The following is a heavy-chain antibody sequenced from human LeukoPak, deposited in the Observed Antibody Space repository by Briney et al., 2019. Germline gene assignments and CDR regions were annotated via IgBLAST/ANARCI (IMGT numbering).Heavy chain of an antibody. J-gene: IGHJ6*02. CDR3: AGEEYDYALGALDV. Sequence: PGGSLRLSCATSGFTFSRYAMQWVRQAPGKGLEWVAVISSDGDLIFYADSVKGRFTISRDNSKNTVYLQMNSLRAEDTAVFYCAGEEYDYALGALDVWGQRTTVSVSS. V-gene: IGHV3-30*04. CDR1: GFTFSRYA. CDR2: ISSDGDLI. D-gene: IGHD4/OR15-4a*01.